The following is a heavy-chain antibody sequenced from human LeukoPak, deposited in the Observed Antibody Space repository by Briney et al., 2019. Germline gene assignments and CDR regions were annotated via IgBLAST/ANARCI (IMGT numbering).Heavy chain of an antibody. D-gene: IGHD2-2*02. CDR2: INHSGST. CDR3: ARAQTPNCSSTSCYTSYYSDY. Sequence: SETLSLTCAVYGGSFSGYYWSWIRQPPGKGLEWIGEINHSGSTNYNPSLKSRVTISVDTSKNQFSLKLSSVTAADTAVYYCARAQTPNCSSTSCYTSYYSDYWGQGTLVTVSS. V-gene: IGHV4-34*01. CDR1: GGSFSGYY. J-gene: IGHJ4*02.